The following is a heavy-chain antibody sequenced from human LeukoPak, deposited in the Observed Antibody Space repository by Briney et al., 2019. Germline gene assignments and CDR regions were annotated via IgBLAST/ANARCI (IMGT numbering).Heavy chain of an antibody. D-gene: IGHD6-13*01. CDR2: IYHSGST. Sequence: SETLSLTCAVSGYSISSGYYWGWIRQPPGKGLEWIGSIYHSGSTYYNPSLKSRVTISVDTSKNQFSLKLSSVTAADTAVYYCARVGYSSSWYDPPDFDYWGQGTLVTVSS. J-gene: IGHJ4*02. CDR3: ARVGYSSSWYDPPDFDY. V-gene: IGHV4-38-2*01. CDR1: GYSISSGYY.